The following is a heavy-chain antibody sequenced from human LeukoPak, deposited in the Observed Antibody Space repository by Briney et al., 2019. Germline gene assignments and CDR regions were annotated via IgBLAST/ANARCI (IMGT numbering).Heavy chain of an antibody. J-gene: IGHJ4*02. Sequence: GGSLRLSCAASGFTFSSYTMHWVRQAPGKGLEWVAAISDDATYTYYAASVKGRFAISRDNSKKTLYLQMNNPTTDDTAVYYRARGTAVTALSGFWGQGTLVTVSS. CDR2: ISDDATYT. CDR1: GFTFSSYT. V-gene: IGHV3-30*09. D-gene: IGHD4-17*01. CDR3: ARGTAVTALSGF.